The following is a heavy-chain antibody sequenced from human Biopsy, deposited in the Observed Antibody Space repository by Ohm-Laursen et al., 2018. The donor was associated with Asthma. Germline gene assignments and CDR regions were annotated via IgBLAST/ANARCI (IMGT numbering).Heavy chain of an antibody. D-gene: IGHD3-22*01. CDR2: IYHLGNA. CDR3: ARGWRSYDSSNYYLDQ. J-gene: IGHJ4*02. CDR1: GGSISVSNW. V-gene: IGHV4-4*02. Sequence: SETLSLTCDVSGGSISVSNWWSWVRQPPGRGLEWIGQIYHLGNANYNPSLKSRVTMSVDKSKNQFSLKLTSVTAADTAVYFCARGWRSYDSSNYYLDQWGQGTLVTVSS.